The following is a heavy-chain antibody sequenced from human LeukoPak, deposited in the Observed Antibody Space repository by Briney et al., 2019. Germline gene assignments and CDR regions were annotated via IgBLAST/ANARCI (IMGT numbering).Heavy chain of an antibody. V-gene: IGHV3-23*01. J-gene: IGHJ4*02. D-gene: IGHD3-10*01. CDR2: ISYSGGSI. CDR1: GFTFTTYW. Sequence: GGSLRLSCAASGFTFTTYWMHWVRQAPGKGLEWVSFISYSGGSIYSADSVKGRFSISRDNSKNTLYLQMSSLRAEDTAIYYCAKIYASGSYNNFPDYWGQGTLVTVSS. CDR3: AKIYASGSYNNFPDY.